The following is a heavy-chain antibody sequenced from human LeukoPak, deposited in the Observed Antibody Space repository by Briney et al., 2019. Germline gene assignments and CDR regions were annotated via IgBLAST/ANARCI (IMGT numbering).Heavy chain of an antibody. D-gene: IGHD3-10*01. J-gene: IGHJ4*02. Sequence: ASVKVSCKASGYSFSSYGLSWVRQAPGQGLEWMGWISGNNGNTNYAQKLQGRVTMTTDTSASTAYMELRSLRSDDTAVYYCARSYYYGSGSRPLDFWGQGTLVTVSS. CDR1: GYSFSSYG. CDR2: ISGNNGNT. CDR3: ARSYYYGSGSRPLDF. V-gene: IGHV1-18*01.